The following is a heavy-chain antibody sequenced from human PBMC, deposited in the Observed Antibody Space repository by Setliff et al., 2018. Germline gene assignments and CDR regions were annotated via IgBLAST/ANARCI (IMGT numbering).Heavy chain of an antibody. V-gene: IGHV3-21*01. CDR2: ISGSSSNFI. CDR3: ARDSSHFIRVLDS. Sequence: LSCAASGFTFSASTMNWVRQAPGKGLEWVSSISGSSSNFIYYADSVKGRFTISRDNAKNSLFLQMDNLRAEDTAQYFCARDSSHFIRVLDSWGQGTLVTVSS. CDR1: GFTFSAST. D-gene: IGHD3-10*01. J-gene: IGHJ4*02.